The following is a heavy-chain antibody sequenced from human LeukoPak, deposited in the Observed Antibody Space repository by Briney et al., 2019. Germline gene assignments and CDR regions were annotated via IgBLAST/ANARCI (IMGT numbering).Heavy chain of an antibody. D-gene: IGHD1-26*01. CDR3: AREESGSYAFDY. CDR1: GGSISSYY. CDR2: IYYSGST. Sequence: PSETLSLTCTVSGGSISSYYWSWIRQPPGKGLEWIGYIYYSGSTNYNPSLKSRVTISVDTSKNQFSLKLSPVTAADTAVYYCAREESGSYAFDYWGQGTLVTVSS. V-gene: IGHV4-59*01. J-gene: IGHJ4*02.